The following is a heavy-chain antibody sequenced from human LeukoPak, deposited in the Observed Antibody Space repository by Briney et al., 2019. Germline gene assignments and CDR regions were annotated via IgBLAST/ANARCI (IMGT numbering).Heavy chain of an antibody. CDR3: ARDSGPYCSGGSCYPKYYYYYGMDV. D-gene: IGHD2-15*01. CDR2: IIPIFGIA. CDR1: GGTFSSYA. V-gene: IGHV1-69*13. Sequence: ASVKVSCKASGGTFSSYAISWVRQAPGQGLEWMGGIIPIFGIANYAQKFQGRVTITADESTSTAYMGLSSLRSEDTAVYYCARDSGPYCSGGSCYPKYYYYYGMDVWGQGTTVTVSS. J-gene: IGHJ6*02.